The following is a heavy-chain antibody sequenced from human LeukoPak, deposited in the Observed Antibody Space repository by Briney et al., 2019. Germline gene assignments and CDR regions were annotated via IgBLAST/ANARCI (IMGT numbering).Heavy chain of an antibody. D-gene: IGHD2-2*02. Sequence: PSETLSLTCAVYGGSFSGYYWSWIRQPPGKGLEWIGEINHSGSTNYNPSLKSRVTISVDTSKNQFSLKLSSVTAADTAVYYCARDRGIVVVPAAIQRYNWFDPWGQGTLVTVSS. CDR3: ARDRGIVVVPAAIQRYNWFDP. CDR2: INHSGST. J-gene: IGHJ5*02. V-gene: IGHV4-34*01. CDR1: GGSFSGYY.